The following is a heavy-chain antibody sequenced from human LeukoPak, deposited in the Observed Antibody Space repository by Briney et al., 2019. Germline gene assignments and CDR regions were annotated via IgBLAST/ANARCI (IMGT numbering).Heavy chain of an antibody. CDR1: GGSISSSSYY. CDR3: ARAADYFDSRGYHGDDAFDI. CDR2: IYYSGKT. J-gene: IGHJ3*02. V-gene: IGHV4-39*07. Sequence: SETLSLTCTVSGGSISSSSYYWAWIRQPPGKGLEWIGTIYYSGKTYYNPSLKSRVTISVDTSKIQFSLNLSSVTAADTAVYYCARAADYFDSRGYHGDDAFDIWGQGTMVTVSS. D-gene: IGHD3-22*01.